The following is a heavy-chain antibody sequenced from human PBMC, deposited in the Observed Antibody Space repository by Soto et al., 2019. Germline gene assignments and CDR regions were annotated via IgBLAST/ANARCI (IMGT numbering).Heavy chain of an antibody. CDR3: ARDPAAAGLNWFDP. J-gene: IGHJ5*02. Sequence: QVQLVESGGGVVQPGRSLRLSCAASGFSFSSYDMHWVRQAPGKGLEWVAVIWYDGSNKYYADSVKGRFTISRDNSKNTLYLQMNRLRAEDTDVHYCARDPAAAGLNWFDPWGQGTLVTVSS. V-gene: IGHV3-33*01. D-gene: IGHD6-13*01. CDR1: GFSFSSYD. CDR2: IWYDGSNK.